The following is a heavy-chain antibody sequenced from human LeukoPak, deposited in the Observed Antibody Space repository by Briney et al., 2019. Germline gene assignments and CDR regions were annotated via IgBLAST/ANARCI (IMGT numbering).Heavy chain of an antibody. V-gene: IGHV4-59*01. CDR1: GGSISSYY. J-gene: IGHJ6*02. D-gene: IGHD3-10*01. CDR2: IYYSGST. Sequence: SETLSLTCTVSGGSISSYYWSWIRQPPGKGLEWIGYIYYSGSTNYNPSLKSRVTISVDTSKNQFSLKLSSVTAADTAVYYCARDGTYGSGSYYNEYYYGMDVWGQGTTVTVSS. CDR3: ARDGTYGSGSYYNEYYYGMDV.